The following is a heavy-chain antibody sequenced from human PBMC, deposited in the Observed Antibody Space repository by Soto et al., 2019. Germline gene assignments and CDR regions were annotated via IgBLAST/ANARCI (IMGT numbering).Heavy chain of an antibody. J-gene: IGHJ4*02. CDR1: GFIFSGYW. V-gene: IGHV3-74*01. Sequence: VQLVESGGGLVQPGGSLRLSCAASGFIFSGYWMHWVRRAPGKGLVWVSRINSDGSSTSYADSVKGRFTISRDNAKNTMFLEMKSLRVEDTALYYCARLLGGSGSFIDYWGQGTLVTVSS. CDR3: ARLLGGSGSFIDY. CDR2: INSDGSST. D-gene: IGHD3-10*01.